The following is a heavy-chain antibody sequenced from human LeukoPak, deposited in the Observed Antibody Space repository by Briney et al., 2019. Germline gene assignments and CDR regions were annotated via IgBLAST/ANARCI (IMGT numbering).Heavy chain of an antibody. D-gene: IGHD2-2*01. V-gene: IGHV3-74*01. CDR3: ARGYCSSTSCYSYYYYYYMDV. Sequence: GGSLRLSCAASGFTLSGYSMNWVRQAPGKGLVWVSRINTDGSSTSYADSVKGRFTISRDNAKNTLYLQMNSLRAEDTAVYYCARGYCSSTSCYSYYYYYYMDVWGKGTTVTVSS. CDR2: INTDGSST. J-gene: IGHJ6*03. CDR1: GFTLSGYS.